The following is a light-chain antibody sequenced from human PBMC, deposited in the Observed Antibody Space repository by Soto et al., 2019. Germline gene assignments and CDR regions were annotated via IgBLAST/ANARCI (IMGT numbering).Light chain of an antibody. Sequence: DIQMTQSPSSLSASVGDRVTITCRASQSISSYLNWYQQKPGKAPKLXIYAASSLQSGVPSRFSGSGSGTDFTLTISSLQPEDFATYYCQQSYSTLPLTFGGGTKVDIK. J-gene: IGKJ4*01. CDR2: AAS. CDR3: QQSYSTLPLT. CDR1: QSISSY. V-gene: IGKV1-39*01.